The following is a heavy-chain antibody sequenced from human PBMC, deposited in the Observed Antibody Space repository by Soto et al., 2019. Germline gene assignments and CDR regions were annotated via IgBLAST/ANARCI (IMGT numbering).Heavy chain of an antibody. J-gene: IGHJ6*02. Sequence: GASVKVSCKASGYTFTGYYMHWVQQAPGQGLEWMGWINPNSSGTNYAQKFQGWVTMTRDTSISTAYMELSRLRSDDTAVYYCARGSSFWRLHYYYGMDVWGQGTTVTVSS. V-gene: IGHV1-2*04. CDR1: GYTFTGYY. CDR2: INPNSSGT. D-gene: IGHD3-3*01. CDR3: ARGSSFWRLHYYYGMDV.